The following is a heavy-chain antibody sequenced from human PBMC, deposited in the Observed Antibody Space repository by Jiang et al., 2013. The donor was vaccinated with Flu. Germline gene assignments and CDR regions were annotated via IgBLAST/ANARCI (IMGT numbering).Heavy chain of an antibody. D-gene: IGHD6-13*01. Sequence: PGKGLEWVSYISSSGSTIYYADSVKGRFTISRDNAKNSLYLQMNSLRAEDTAVYYCARDSYTRIAAATSGWFDPWGQGTLVTVSS. CDR2: ISSSGSTI. CDR3: ARDSYTRIAAATSGWFDP. J-gene: IGHJ5*02. V-gene: IGHV3-48*03.